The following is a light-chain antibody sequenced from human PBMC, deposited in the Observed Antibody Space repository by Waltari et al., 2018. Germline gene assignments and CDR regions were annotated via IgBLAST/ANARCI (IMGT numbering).Light chain of an antibody. J-gene: IGLJ1*01. CDR3: SSYAHNNHFV. CDR2: EVT. CDR1: NSAVGAYNY. V-gene: IGLV2-8*01. Sequence: QSVLTQPPSAPGSPGPSVTISCHGTNSAVGAYNYASWYQQHPGKVPNLLIYEVTKRPSGVPDRFSGSKSGNTASLTVSGLQADDEADYCCSSYAHNNHFVFGTGTKVTVL.